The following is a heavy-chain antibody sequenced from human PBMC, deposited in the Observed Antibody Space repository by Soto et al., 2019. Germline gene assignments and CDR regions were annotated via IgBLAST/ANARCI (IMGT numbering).Heavy chain of an antibody. CDR3: ARLEGLATISYYFDY. D-gene: IGHD3-9*01. CDR1: GGSVSSNNYY. Sequence: QLQLQESGPGLVKPSETLSLTCTVSGGSVSSNNYYWGWIRQSPGKGLEWIGSIYYSGSTYYNPSLERRVTISIDQSKHQFSLKVISVTAADTAVYYCARLEGLATISYYFDYWGQGTLVTVSS. J-gene: IGHJ4*02. V-gene: IGHV4-39*01. CDR2: IYYSGST.